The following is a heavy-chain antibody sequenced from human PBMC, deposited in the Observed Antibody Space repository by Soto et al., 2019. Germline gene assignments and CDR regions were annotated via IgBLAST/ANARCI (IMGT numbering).Heavy chain of an antibody. CDR3: ARGGHVVVVTAALDY. D-gene: IGHD2-21*02. V-gene: IGHV1-46*01. CDR1: GDTFTDYY. J-gene: IGHJ4*02. CDR2: VNPSGGHT. Sequence: QVQLMQSGAEVKKPGASVKVSCKASGDTFTDYYIHWVRQAPGQGLEWMGTVNPSGGHTTYAQHFLGRVIMTRDTSTSTLYMALTSLTSDDTAIYYCARGGHVVVVTAALDYWGQGTLVTVSS.